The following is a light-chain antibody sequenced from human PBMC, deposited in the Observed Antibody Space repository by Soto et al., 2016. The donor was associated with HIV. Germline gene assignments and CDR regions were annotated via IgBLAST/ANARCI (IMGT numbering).Light chain of an antibody. CDR1: KLGDKY. CDR3: QAWDSDNVV. V-gene: IGLV3-1*01. Sequence: SYELTQTPSVSVSPGQTASITCSGDKLGDKYTSWYQQKPGQSPVLLIYQDTKRPSAIPGRFSGSNYGSTATLTISGTQTMDEADYYCQAWDSDNVVFGGGTKLTVL. J-gene: IGLJ2*01. CDR2: QDT.